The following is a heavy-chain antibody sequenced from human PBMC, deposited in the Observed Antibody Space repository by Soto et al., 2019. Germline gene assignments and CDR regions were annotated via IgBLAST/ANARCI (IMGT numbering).Heavy chain of an antibody. D-gene: IGHD3-22*01. CDR2: IIPIFGAP. CDR1: GGTFSSYA. CDR3: SYYDTSGWIDY. V-gene: IGHV1-69*12. Sequence: QVQLVQSGAEVKKPGSSVKVSCKASGGTFSSYAISWVRQAPGQGLEWMGGIIPIFGAPNYAQKFRGRVNITADESTSTAYMELSSLRSEDTAVYYCSYYDTSGWIDYWGQGTLVTVSS. J-gene: IGHJ4*02.